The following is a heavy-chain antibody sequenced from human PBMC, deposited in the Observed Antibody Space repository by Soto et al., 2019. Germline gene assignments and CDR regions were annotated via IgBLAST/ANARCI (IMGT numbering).Heavy chain of an antibody. J-gene: IGHJ4*02. Sequence: SVKVSCKASGGTFSSYAISWVRQAPGQGLEWMGGIIPIFGTANYAQKFQGRVTITADESTSTAYMELSSLRSEDTAVYYCASSLQLWLGNDFDYWGQGTLVTVSS. CDR2: IIPIFGTA. CDR1: GGTFSSYA. V-gene: IGHV1-69*13. CDR3: ASSLQLWLGNDFDY. D-gene: IGHD5-18*01.